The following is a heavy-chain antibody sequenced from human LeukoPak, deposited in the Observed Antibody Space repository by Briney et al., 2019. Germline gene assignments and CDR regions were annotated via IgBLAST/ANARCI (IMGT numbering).Heavy chain of an antibody. V-gene: IGHV1-69*04. Sequence: SVKVSCKASGGTFSSYAISWVRQAPGQGREWMGRIIPIIGIANYAQKFQGRVTITADKSTSTAYMELSSLRSEDTAVYYCASGYSSGWYVSIDYWGQGTLVTVSS. CDR2: IIPIIGIA. CDR3: ASGYSSGWYVSIDY. D-gene: IGHD6-19*01. CDR1: GGTFSSYA. J-gene: IGHJ4*02.